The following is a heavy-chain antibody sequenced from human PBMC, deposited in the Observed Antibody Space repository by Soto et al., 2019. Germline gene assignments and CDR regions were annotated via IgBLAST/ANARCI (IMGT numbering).Heavy chain of an antibody. D-gene: IGHD1-26*01. CDR1: GFTFSSYA. J-gene: IGHJ4*02. Sequence: PGGSLRLSCAASGFTFSSYAMSWVRQAPGKGLEWVSAIGASGAGTYYAEYVKGRFTISRDNSKNTLYLQMNSLRAEDTAVYYCELRKTGRYFDYWGQGTLVTVSS. CDR2: IGASGAGT. CDR3: ELRKTGRYFDY. V-gene: IGHV3-23*01.